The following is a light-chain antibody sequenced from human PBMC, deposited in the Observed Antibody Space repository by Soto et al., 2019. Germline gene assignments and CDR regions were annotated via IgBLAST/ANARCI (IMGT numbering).Light chain of an antibody. CDR3: QLWNSSSDQGV. J-gene: IGLJ3*02. CDR2: YDS. V-gene: IGLV3-21*04. Sequence: SSELTQPPSVSVAPEKTATITCGGDNIGINAVHWYQQKPGQAPLLVVYYDSDRPSGIPERFSGSTSGNTATLTISRVEAGDEADYYCQLWNSSSDQGVFGGGTKLTV. CDR1: NIGINA.